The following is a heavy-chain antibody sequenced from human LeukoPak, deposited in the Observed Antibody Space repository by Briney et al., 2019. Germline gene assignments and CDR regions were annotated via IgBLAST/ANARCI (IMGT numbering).Heavy chain of an antibody. CDR3: ARAYCTNGVCYPDYYYMDV. CDR1: GYTFTGYY. V-gene: IGHV1-8*03. Sequence: ASVKVSCKASGYTFTGYYMHWVRQATGQGLEWMGWMNPNSGNTGYAQKFQGRVTITRNTSISTAYMELSSLRSEDTAVYYCARAYCTNGVCYPDYYYMDVWGKGTTVTVSS. J-gene: IGHJ6*03. CDR2: MNPNSGNT. D-gene: IGHD2-8*01.